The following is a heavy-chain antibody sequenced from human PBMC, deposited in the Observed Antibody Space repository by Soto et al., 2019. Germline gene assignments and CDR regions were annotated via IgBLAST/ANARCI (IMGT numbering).Heavy chain of an antibody. J-gene: IGHJ5*02. CDR3: AREGGPGWFDP. CDR1: GFTFSSYG. Sequence: QVQLVESGGGVVQPGRSLRLSCAASGFTFSSYGMHWVRQAPGKGLEWVAVIWYDGSNKYYADSVKGRFTISRDNSKNTLYLQMNSLRAEDTAVYYCAREGGPGWFDPWGQGTLVTVSS. CDR2: IWYDGSNK. V-gene: IGHV3-33*01.